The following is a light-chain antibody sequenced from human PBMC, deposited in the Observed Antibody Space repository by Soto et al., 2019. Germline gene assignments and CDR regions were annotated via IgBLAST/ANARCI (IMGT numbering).Light chain of an antibody. CDR2: AAS. J-gene: IGKJ4*01. CDR3: QKYDGVPLT. CDR1: QGISNY. Sequence: DIQMTQSPSSLSASVGDRVTITCRASQGISNYLAWYQQKPGKVPRLLIYAASTLHSGVPYRFSGRGSGTDFTLTINTLQPEDVATYYCQKYDGVPLTFGGGTKVEIK. V-gene: IGKV1-27*01.